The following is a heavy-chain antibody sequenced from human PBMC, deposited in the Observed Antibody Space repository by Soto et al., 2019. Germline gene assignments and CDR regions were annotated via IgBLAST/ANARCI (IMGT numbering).Heavy chain of an antibody. V-gene: IGHV4-59*01. CDR1: GGSISSYY. D-gene: IGHD2-8*01. CDR2: IYYSGST. J-gene: IGHJ4*02. CDR3: ARNSGHCTNGVCYYYFDY. Sequence: SETLSLTCTVSGGSISSYYWSWIRQPPGKGLGWIGYIYYSGSTNYNPSLKSRVTISVDTSKNQFSLKLSSVTAADTAVYYCARNSGHCTNGVCYYYFDYWGQGTLVTVSS.